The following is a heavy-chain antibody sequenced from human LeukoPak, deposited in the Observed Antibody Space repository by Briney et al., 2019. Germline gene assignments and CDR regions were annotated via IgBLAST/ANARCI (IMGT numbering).Heavy chain of an antibody. CDR3: AQGHVYSSGYYYFPNWFDP. D-gene: IGHD3-22*01. CDR2: IKQDGSAK. V-gene: IGHV3-7*01. Sequence: GGSLRLSCTASGFTFSSYWMSWVRQAPGKGLEWVANIKQDGSAKYYVDSVKDRFTISRDNAKNSLYLQMNSLRAEDTAVYYCAQGHVYSSGYYYFPNWFDPWGQGTLVIVSS. J-gene: IGHJ5*02. CDR1: GFTFSSYW.